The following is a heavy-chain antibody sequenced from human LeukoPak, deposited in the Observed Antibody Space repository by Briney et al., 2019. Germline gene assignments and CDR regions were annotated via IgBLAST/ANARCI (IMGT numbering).Heavy chain of an antibody. D-gene: IGHD6-19*01. J-gene: IGHJ4*02. V-gene: IGHV3-23*01. CDR1: GFTFSSYA. CDR2: ISGSGGST. CDR3: ATWAPPNRSGWYDY. Sequence: GGSLRLSCAASGFTFSSYAMSWVRQAPGKGLEWVSVISGSGGSTYYADSVKGRFAISRGNSKSTLYLQMNSLRAEDTAVYYCATWAPPNRSGWYDYRGQGTPVPVSS.